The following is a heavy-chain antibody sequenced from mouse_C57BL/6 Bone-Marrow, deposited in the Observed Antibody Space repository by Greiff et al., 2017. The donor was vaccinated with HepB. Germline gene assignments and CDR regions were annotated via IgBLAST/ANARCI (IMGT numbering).Heavy chain of an antibody. V-gene: IGHV1-55*01. CDR2: IYPGSGST. CDR1: GYTFTSYW. CDR3: ARRGGSSTAWFAY. Sequence: QVQLQQPGAELVKPGASVKMSCKASGYTFTSYWITWVKQRPGQGLEWIGDIYPGSGSTNYNEKFKSKATLTVDTCSSTAYMQLRSLTSEDSAVYYWARRGGSSTAWFAYWGQGTLVTVSA. J-gene: IGHJ3*01. D-gene: IGHD1-1*01.